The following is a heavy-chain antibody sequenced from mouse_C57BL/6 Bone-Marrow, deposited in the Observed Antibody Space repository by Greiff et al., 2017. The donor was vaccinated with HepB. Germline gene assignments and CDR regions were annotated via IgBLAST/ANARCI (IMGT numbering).Heavy chain of an antibody. CDR2: IYPRSGNT. D-gene: IGHD2-2*01. CDR3: ARRKGLRRFAY. Sequence: VQLVESGAELARPGASVKLSCKASGYTFTSYGISWVKQRTGQGLEWIGEIYPRSGNTYYNEKFKGKATLTADKSSSTAYMELRSLTSEDSAVYFCARRKGLRRFAYWGQGTLVTVSA. CDR1: GYTFTSYG. V-gene: IGHV1-81*01. J-gene: IGHJ3*01.